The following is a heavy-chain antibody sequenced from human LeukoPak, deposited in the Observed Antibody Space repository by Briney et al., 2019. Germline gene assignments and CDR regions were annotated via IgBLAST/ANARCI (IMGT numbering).Heavy chain of an antibody. CDR1: GGSISSYY. Sequence: PSETLSLTCTVSGGSISSYYWNWIRQPPGKGLEWIGYIHDSATTNYNPSLKSQVTISVDTSKNQFSLKLSSVTAADTAVYYCARAAPDEYCSGGSCYSIDYWGQGTLATVSS. CDR2: IHDSATT. J-gene: IGHJ4*02. V-gene: IGHV4-59*01. D-gene: IGHD2-15*01. CDR3: ARAAPDEYCSGGSCYSIDY.